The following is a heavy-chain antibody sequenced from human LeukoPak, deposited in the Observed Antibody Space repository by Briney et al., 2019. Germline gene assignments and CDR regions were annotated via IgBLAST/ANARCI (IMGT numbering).Heavy chain of an antibody. CDR2: ISYDGSNK. CDR1: GFTFSSYA. D-gene: IGHD3-10*01. J-gene: IGHJ4*02. V-gene: IGHV3-30*01. Sequence: PGRSLRLSCAASGFTFSSYAMHWVRQAPGKGLEWVAVISYDGSNKYYADSVKGRFTISRDNSKNTLYLQMNSLRAEDTAVYYCARGRWVPPRLLWFGDSHPLDYWGQGTLVTVSS. CDR3: ARGRWVPPRLLWFGDSHPLDY.